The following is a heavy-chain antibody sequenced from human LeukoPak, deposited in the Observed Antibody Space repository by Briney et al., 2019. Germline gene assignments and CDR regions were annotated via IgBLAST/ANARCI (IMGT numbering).Heavy chain of an antibody. Sequence: GGSLRLSCAGYGFNFRAYTMNWVRQAPGQGLEWVSGIYGSGEGQTFYADSVRGRFTISRDNSKNTLYLQMNSLRAEDTAVYYCANFGGYWGQGTLVTVSS. V-gene: IGHV3-23*01. CDR2: IYGSGEGQT. CDR1: GFNFRAYT. D-gene: IGHD3-10*01. J-gene: IGHJ4*02. CDR3: ANFGGY.